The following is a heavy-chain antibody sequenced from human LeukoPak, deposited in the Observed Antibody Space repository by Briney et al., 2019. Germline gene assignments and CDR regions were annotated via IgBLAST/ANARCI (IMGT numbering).Heavy chain of an antibody. CDR3: ARGTYGMDV. Sequence: GGSLRLSCAVSGFTFSSYWMHWVRQAPGKGLVWVSRINSDGSSTNYADSVKGRLTISRDNAKNTLYLQMNSLRAEDTAAYYCARGTYGMDVWGQGTTVTVSS. CDR1: GFTFSSYW. CDR2: INSDGSST. V-gene: IGHV3-74*01. J-gene: IGHJ6*02.